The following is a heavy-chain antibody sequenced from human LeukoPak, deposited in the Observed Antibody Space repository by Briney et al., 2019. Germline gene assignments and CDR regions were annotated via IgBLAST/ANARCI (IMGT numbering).Heavy chain of an antibody. J-gene: IGHJ4*02. V-gene: IGHV3-74*01. Sequence: GGSLRLSCAASRFTFSTYWMHWVRQAPGKGLVWVSRINSDGSSTGYADSVKGRFTISRDNAKNTLYLQMNSLRAEDTALYYCVGSSDWWGFDYWGQGTLVTVSS. D-gene: IGHD6-19*01. CDR1: RFTFSTYW. CDR2: INSDGSST. CDR3: VGSSDWWGFDY.